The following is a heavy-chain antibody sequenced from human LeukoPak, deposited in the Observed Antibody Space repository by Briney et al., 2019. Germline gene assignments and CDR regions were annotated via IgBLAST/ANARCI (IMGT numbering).Heavy chain of an antibody. D-gene: IGHD2-2*01. J-gene: IGHJ6*02. V-gene: IGHV3-30-3*01. CDR2: ISYDGSNK. Sequence: PGVSLRLSCAASGFTFSSYAMHWVRQAPGKGLEWVAVISYDGSNKYYADSVKGRFTISRDNSKNTLYLQMNSLRAEDTAVYYRAKVGHCSSTSCYRGYGMDVWGQGTTVTVSS. CDR3: AKVGHCSSTSCYRGYGMDV. CDR1: GFTFSSYA.